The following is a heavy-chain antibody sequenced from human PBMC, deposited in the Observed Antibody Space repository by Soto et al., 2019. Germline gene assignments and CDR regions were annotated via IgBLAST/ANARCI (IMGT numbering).Heavy chain of an antibody. CDR1: GGSISSGGYY. V-gene: IGHV4-31*03. CDR2: IYYSGST. CDR3: ARDRYGSGISRWFDP. Sequence: PSETLSLTCTVSGGSISSGGYYWSWIRQHPGKGLEWIGYIYYSGSTYYNPSLKSRVTISVDTSKNQFSLKLSSVTAADTAVYYCARDRYGSGISRWFDPWGQGTLVTVSS. D-gene: IGHD3-10*01. J-gene: IGHJ5*02.